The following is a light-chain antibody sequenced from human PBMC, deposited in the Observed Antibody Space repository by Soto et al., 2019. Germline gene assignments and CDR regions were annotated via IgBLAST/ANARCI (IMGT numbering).Light chain of an antibody. J-gene: IGLJ3*02. CDR3: CAYVSSNTLL. CDR1: SSDVGDNY. V-gene: IGLV2-23*01. Sequence: QSALTQPPSASGSPGQSVTISCTGTSSDVGDNYVSWYQQHLGKAPKLIIYEGSKRPSGISNRFSGSKSGNTASLIISGLQGDDEGDYYCCAYVSSNTLLFGGGTKLTVL. CDR2: EGS.